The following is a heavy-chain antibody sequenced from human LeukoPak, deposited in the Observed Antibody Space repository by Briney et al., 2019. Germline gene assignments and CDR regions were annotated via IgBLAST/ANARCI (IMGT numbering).Heavy chain of an antibody. Sequence: GGSLRLSCAASGFTFSSYSMNWVRQAPGKGLEWVSSISSSSSYIYYADSVKGRFTISRDNAKNSLYLQMNSLRAEDTAVYYCAGPLGYGDPIDYWGQGTLVTVSS. CDR2: ISSSSSYI. D-gene: IGHD4-17*01. CDR1: GFTFSSYS. CDR3: AGPLGYGDPIDY. V-gene: IGHV3-21*01. J-gene: IGHJ4*02.